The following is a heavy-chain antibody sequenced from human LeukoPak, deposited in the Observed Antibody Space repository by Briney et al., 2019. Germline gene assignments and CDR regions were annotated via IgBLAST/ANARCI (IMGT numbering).Heavy chain of an antibody. D-gene: IGHD4-17*01. CDR2: I. CDR3: AREKDDHGDPGPLDA. J-gene: IGHJ5*02. CDR1: GFTFSSYW. Sequence: PEGSLRLSCAASGFTFSSYWMHWVRQVPGKGLVWVARIYADSVKGRFTISRDNAANTLFLQMSSLRAEDTAVYYCAREKDDHGDPGPLDAWGQGDLVTVSS. V-gene: IGHV3-74*01.